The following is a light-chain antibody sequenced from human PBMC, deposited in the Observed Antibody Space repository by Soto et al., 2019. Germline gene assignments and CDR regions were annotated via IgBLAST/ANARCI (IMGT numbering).Light chain of an antibody. Sequence: ENVLTQSPGTLSLSPGERATLSCRASQSVTHSFFAWYQQKPGQAPRLLIYSISSRATGIPDRFSGSGSGIDFTLSISRLETEDFVVYYCQQYSTLPHTFCQGTKLEFK. J-gene: IGKJ2*01. CDR3: QQYSTLPHT. CDR1: QSVTHSF. V-gene: IGKV3-20*01. CDR2: SIS.